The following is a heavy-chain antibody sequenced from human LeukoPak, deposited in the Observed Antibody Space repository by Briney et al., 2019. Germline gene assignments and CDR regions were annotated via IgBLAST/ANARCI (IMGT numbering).Heavy chain of an antibody. V-gene: IGHV4-34*01. CDR2: INHSGST. CDR3: ARGQAFDI. Sequence: PSETLSLTCTVSGGSISSYYWSWIRQPPGKGLEWIGEINHSGSTNYNPSLKSRVTISVDTSKNQFSLKLSSVTAADTAVYYCARGQAFDIWGQGTMVTVSS. CDR1: GGSISSYY. J-gene: IGHJ3*02.